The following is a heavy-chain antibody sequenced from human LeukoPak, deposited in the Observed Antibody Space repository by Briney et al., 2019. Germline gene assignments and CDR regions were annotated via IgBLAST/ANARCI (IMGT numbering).Heavy chain of an antibody. V-gene: IGHV3-23*01. J-gene: IGHJ3*02. CDR1: GFTLSSDA. CDR3: AKDRGGWLWYFDI. D-gene: IGHD3-22*01. Sequence: GGSLRLSCAVSGFTLSSDAMSWVRQAPGKGLGWVSAISGSVGSTYYADSVKGRFTISRDNSKNTLYLQMNSLRAEDTAVYYCAKDRGGWLWYFDIWGQGTMVTVSS. CDR2: ISGSVGST.